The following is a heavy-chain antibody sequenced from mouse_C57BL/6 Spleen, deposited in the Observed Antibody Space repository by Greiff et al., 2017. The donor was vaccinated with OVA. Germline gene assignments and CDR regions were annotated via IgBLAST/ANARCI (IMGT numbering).Heavy chain of an antibody. D-gene: IGHD1-1*01. V-gene: IGHV7-3*01. CDR1: GFTFTDYY. CDR2: IRNKANGSTT. Sequence: EVKVVESGGGLVQPGGSLSLSCAASGFTFTDYYMSWVRQPPGKALEWLGFIRNKANGSTTEYSASVKGRFTISRDKSQSILYLQMNALRAKDSATYYCARCDYYYGSSSYAMDYWGQGTSVTVSS. J-gene: IGHJ4*01. CDR3: ARCDYYYGSSSYAMDY.